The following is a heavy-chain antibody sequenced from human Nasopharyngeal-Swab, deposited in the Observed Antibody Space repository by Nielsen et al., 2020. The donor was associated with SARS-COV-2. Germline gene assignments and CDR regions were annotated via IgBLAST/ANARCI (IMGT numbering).Heavy chain of an antibody. CDR2: IYYSGST. Sequence: SETLSLTCTVSGGSISSGGYYWSWIRQHPGKGLEWVGYIYYSGSTYYNPSLKSRVTISVDTSKNQFSLKLSSVTAADTAVYYCARQNGTTPPDYWGQGTLVTVSS. CDR3: ARQNGTTPPDY. J-gene: IGHJ4*02. V-gene: IGHV4-31*03. CDR1: GGSISSGGYY. D-gene: IGHD1-7*01.